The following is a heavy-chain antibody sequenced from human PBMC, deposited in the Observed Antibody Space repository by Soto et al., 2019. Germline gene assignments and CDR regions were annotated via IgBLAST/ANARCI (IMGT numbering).Heavy chain of an antibody. D-gene: IGHD1-26*01. CDR1: GGSISNRTSY. V-gene: IGHV4-39*07. CDR3: AKGFGNYWAFDY. J-gene: IGHJ4*02. Sequence: SETLSLTCIVSGGSISNRTSYWGWIRQPPGRGLEWIGTISFSGSTNYSPSLKSRATMSLDKSNNQFSLRLRSVTAADTAVYYCAKGFGNYWAFDYWGQGTLVTVSS. CDR2: ISFSGST.